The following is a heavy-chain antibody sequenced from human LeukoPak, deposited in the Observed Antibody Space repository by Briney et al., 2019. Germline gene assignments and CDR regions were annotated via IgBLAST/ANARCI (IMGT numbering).Heavy chain of an antibody. V-gene: IGHV3-53*01. Sequence: GGSLRLSCAASGFTVSSTYMNWVRQAPGKGLEWVSLIYSDGSTFYADSVKGRFTISRDNSKNTLYLQMSILRAEDTAVYYCARDSSSFPNYFDYWGQGTLVTVSS. CDR2: IYSDGST. CDR1: GFTVSSTY. D-gene: IGHD3-3*02. J-gene: IGHJ4*02. CDR3: ARDSSSFPNYFDY.